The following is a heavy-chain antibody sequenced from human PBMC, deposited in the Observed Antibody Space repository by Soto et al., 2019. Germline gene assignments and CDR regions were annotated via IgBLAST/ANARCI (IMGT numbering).Heavy chain of an antibody. V-gene: IGHV3-30*18. CDR2: ISYDGSNK. CDR1: GFTFSSYG. J-gene: IGHJ4*02. D-gene: IGHD5-12*01. CDR3: AKGRAGGGYVNYFDY. Sequence: PGGSLRLSCAASGFTFSSYGMHWVRQAPGKGLEWVAVISYDGSNKYYADSVKGRFTISRDNSKNTLYLQMNSLRAEDTAVYYCAKGRAGGGYVNYFDYWGQGTLVTVSS.